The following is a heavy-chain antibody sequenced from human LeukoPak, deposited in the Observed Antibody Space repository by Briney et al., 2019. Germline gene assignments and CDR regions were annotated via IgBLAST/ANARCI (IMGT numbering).Heavy chain of an antibody. CDR1: GYTFTSYG. Sequence: GASVKVSCKASGYTFTSYGISWVRQAPGQGLEWMGWISAYNGNTNYAQKLQGRVTMTADKSTSTAYMELRSLRSDDTAVYYCARVGYYDFWSGPTKYYYYMDVWGKGTTVTVSS. CDR3: ARVGYYDFWSGPTKYYYYMDV. CDR2: ISAYNGNT. V-gene: IGHV1-18*01. D-gene: IGHD3-3*01. J-gene: IGHJ6*03.